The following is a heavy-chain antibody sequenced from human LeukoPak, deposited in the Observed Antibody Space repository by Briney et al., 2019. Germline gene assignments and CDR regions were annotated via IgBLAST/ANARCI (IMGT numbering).Heavy chain of an antibody. D-gene: IGHD2-2*01. J-gene: IGHJ6*03. Sequence: GGSLRLSCAAPGFTFSSYSMNWVRQAPGKGLEWVSYISSSSSTIYYADSVKGRFTISRDNAKNSLYLQMNSLRAEDTAVYYCARDPGCSSTSCYGIYYYYMDVWGKGTTVTVSS. CDR2: ISSSSSTI. CDR3: ARDPGCSSTSCYGIYYYYMDV. CDR1: GFTFSSYS. V-gene: IGHV3-48*04.